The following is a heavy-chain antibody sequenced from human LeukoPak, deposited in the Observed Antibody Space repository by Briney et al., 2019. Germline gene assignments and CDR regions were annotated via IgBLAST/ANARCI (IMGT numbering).Heavy chain of an antibody. J-gene: IGHJ3*02. CDR1: GGSISSGGYS. Sequence: PSETLSLTCAVSGGSISSGGYSWSWIRQPPGKGLEWIGYIYHSGSTNYNPSLKSRVTISVDKSKNQFSLKLSSVTAADTAVYYCARVDRYCSGGSCPAAFDIWGQGTMVTVSS. D-gene: IGHD2-15*01. V-gene: IGHV4-30-2*01. CDR2: IYHSGST. CDR3: ARVDRYCSGGSCPAAFDI.